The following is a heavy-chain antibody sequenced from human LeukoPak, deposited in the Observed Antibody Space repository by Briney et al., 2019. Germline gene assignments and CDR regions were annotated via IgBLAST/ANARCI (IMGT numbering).Heavy chain of an antibody. Sequence: SETLSLTCTVSGGSISSSSYYWGWIRQPPGKGLEWIGSICYSGSTYYNPSLKSRVTISVDTSKNQFSLKLSSVTAADTAVYYCARHLYTVTIDYWAREPWSPSPQ. D-gene: IGHD4-17*01. CDR2: ICYSGST. CDR1: GGSISSSSYY. CDR3: ARHLYTVTIDY. J-gene: IGHJ4*02. V-gene: IGHV4-39*01.